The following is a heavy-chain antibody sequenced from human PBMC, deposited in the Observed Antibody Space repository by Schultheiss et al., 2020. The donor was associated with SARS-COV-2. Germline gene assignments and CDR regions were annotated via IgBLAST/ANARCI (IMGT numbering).Heavy chain of an antibody. V-gene: IGHV3-49*04. D-gene: IGHD5-12*01. Sequence: GGSLRLSCAASGFTFSSYAMSWVRQAPGKGLEWVGFIRGKAYGGTTENAASVTGRFTISRDDSKSIAYLQMNSLKTEDTAVYYCTRYRESATIFPTVDYWGQGTLVTVSS. CDR3: TRYRESATIFPTVDY. CDR2: IRGKAYGGTT. CDR1: GFTFSSYA. J-gene: IGHJ4*02.